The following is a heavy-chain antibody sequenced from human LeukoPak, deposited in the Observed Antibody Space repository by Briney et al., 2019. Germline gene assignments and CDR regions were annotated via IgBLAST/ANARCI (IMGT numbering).Heavy chain of an antibody. J-gene: IGHJ4*02. D-gene: IGHD3-22*01. CDR1: AGSISRYY. CDR2: IYYSGST. Sequence: SETLSLTCSVSAGSISRYYWSWLRQPPGKGLEWFGYIYYSGSTNYNPSLKSRVTMSLDTSRNQFSLKLSSVTAADTAVYYCAREYHYYDTRGYYYFDYWGQGTLVTVSS. CDR3: AREYHYYDTRGYYYFDY. V-gene: IGHV4-59*01.